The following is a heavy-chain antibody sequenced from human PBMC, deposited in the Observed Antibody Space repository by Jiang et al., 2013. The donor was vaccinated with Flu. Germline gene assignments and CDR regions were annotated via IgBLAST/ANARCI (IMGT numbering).Heavy chain of an antibody. CDR2: IKSDGSST. CDR1: GFSFSSYW. Sequence: LVQPGGSLRLSCAASGFSFSSYWMHWVRQAPGKGLVWVSRIKSDGSSTSYADSVKGRITISRDNAKNTLNLQMNSLRAEDTAVYYCARGIPNHYGLDVWGQGTTVTVSS. D-gene: IGHD2-21*01. V-gene: IGHV3-74*01. CDR3: ARGIPNHYGLDV. J-gene: IGHJ6*02.